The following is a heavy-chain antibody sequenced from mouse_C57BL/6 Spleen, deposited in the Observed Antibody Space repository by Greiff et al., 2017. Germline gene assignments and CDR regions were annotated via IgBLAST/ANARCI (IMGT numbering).Heavy chain of an antibody. CDR2: INYDGSST. J-gene: IGHJ1*03. D-gene: IGHD1-1*01. CDR1: GFTFSDYY. CDR3: ARGGYYYGSSYWYFDV. Sequence: EVMLVESEGGLVQPGSSMKLSCTASGFTFSDYYMAWVRQVPEKGLEWVANINYDGSSTYYLDSLKSRFIISRDNAKNILYLQMSSLKSEDTATYYCARGGYYYGSSYWYFDVWGTGTTVTVSS. V-gene: IGHV5-16*01.